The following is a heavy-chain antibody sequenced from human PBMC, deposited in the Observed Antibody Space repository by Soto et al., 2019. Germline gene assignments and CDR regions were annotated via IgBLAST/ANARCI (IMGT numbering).Heavy chain of an antibody. Sequence: QVQLQQWGAGLLKPSETLSLTCAVYGGSFSGYYWSWIRQPPGKGLEWIGEINHSGSTNYNPSLKSRVTISVDTSKNQFSLKLSSVPAADTAVYYCAREISVGYVWGSYRGNYFDYWGQGTLVTVSS. V-gene: IGHV4-34*01. CDR2: INHSGST. D-gene: IGHD3-16*02. CDR3: AREISVGYVWGSYRGNYFDY. CDR1: GGSFSGYY. J-gene: IGHJ4*02.